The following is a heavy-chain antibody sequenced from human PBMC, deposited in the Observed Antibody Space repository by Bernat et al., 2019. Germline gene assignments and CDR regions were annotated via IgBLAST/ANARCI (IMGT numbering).Heavy chain of an antibody. CDR1: GGSISSSDYF. Sequence: LQLQESGPGLVKSSETLSLTCTVSGGSISSSDYFWGWVRQAPGKGLEWVSVIYSGGSTYYADSVKGRFTISRDNSKNTLYLQMNSLRAEDTAVYYCARFGSYYGSGSYYQGEGYGMDVWGQGTTVTVSS. CDR2: IYSGGST. D-gene: IGHD3-10*01. V-gene: IGHV3-66*01. CDR3: ARFGSYYGSGSYYQGEGYGMDV. J-gene: IGHJ6*02.